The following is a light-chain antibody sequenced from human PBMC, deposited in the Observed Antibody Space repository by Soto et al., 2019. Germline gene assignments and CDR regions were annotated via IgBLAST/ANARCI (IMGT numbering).Light chain of an antibody. CDR3: QQYNSYQWT. J-gene: IGKJ1*01. CDR2: DAS. V-gene: IGKV1D-16*01. Sequence: DIQMTQSPSSLSASVGDRVTITCRASQGINSWLAWYQQKPGEAPKLLIYDASSLQSGVPSRFSGSGSGTEFTLTISSLQPDDFATYYCQQYNSYQWTFGQGTKVAI. CDR1: QGINSW.